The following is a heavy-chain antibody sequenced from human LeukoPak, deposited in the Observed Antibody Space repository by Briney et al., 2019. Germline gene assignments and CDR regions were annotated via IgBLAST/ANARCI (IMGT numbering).Heavy chain of an antibody. CDR1: GFRFSAYA. V-gene: IGHV3-23*01. CDR2: ISGSGVDT. D-gene: IGHD3-10*01. J-gene: IGHJ4*02. Sequence: GSLRLCCAASGFRFSAYAMSWVRQAPGKGLEWVSGISGSGVDTHYADSVKGRFRISRDNSKNTLYLQLNSLRAEDTAVYYCASGTYRLGDYWGLGTLVTVSS. CDR3: ASGTYRLGDY.